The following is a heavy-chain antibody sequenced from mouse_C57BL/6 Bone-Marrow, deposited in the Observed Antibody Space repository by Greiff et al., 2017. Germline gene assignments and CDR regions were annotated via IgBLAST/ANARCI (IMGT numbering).Heavy chain of an antibody. CDR2: IYPGDGDT. D-gene: IGHD1-1*02. CDR1: GYAFSSSW. V-gene: IGHV1-82*01. Sequence: VQLQQSGPELVKPGASVKISCQASGYAFSSSWMNWVKQRPGKGLEWIGRIYPGDGDTNYNGKFKGKATLTADKSSSTAYMQLSSLTSEDSAVYFCAREGYYSWGQGTSVTVSS. J-gene: IGHJ4*01. CDR3: AREGYYS.